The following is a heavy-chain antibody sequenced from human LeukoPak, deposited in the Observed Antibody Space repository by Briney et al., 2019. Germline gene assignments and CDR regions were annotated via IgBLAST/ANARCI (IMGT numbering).Heavy chain of an antibody. V-gene: IGHV3-15*01. J-gene: IGHJ4*02. CDR2: IKSKNDGGTC. CDR3: TTDYDVLPLQD. D-gene: IGHD3-9*01. CDR1: GFTVSSNY. Sequence: GGSLRLSCAASGFTVSSNYMSWVRQAPGKGLEWVGRIKSKNDGGTCDYAAPVKGRFTISRDDSKNTLYLQMNSLKTEDTAVYYCTTDYDVLPLQDWGQGTLVTVSS.